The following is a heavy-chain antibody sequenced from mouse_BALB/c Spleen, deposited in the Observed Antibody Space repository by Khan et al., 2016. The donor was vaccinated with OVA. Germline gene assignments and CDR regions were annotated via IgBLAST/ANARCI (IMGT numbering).Heavy chain of an antibody. CDR3: ARLTYKYAFAY. CDR2: MIYSGYT. CDR1: GDSTTSGF. D-gene: IGHD1-3*01. Sequence: EVQLQESGPSLVQPSQTLSLTCSVTGDSTTSGFWSWVRKFPGNKLEYMGYMIYSGYTYYNPSLKGRFSITPHTSTNQYYLQLNSVTTEDTATYYCARLTYKYAFAYWGQGALVTVSA. J-gene: IGHJ3*01. V-gene: IGHV3-8*02.